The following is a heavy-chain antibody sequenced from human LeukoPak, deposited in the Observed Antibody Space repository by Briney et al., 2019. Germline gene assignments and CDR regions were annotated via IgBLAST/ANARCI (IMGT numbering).Heavy chain of an antibody. CDR1: GGSISSYY. D-gene: IGHD6-13*01. Sequence: SETLSLTCTVSGGSISSYYWSWIRQPAGKGLEWIGRIYTSGSTNYNPSLKSRVTMSVDTSKNQFSLKLSSVTAADMAVYYCARDVSSSWYRVDAFDIWGQGTMVTVSS. CDR2: IYTSGST. V-gene: IGHV4-4*07. J-gene: IGHJ3*02. CDR3: ARDVSSSWYRVDAFDI.